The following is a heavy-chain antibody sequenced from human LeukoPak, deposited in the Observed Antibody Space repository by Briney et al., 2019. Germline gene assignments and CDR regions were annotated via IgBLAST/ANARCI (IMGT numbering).Heavy chain of an antibody. CDR2: IFTSGST. V-gene: IGHV4-61*02. Sequence: SETLSLTCTVSGGSINRGSDYWSWIRQPAGKGLEWIGRIFTSGSTNYNPSLKSRVTISVDTSKNQFSRKLSSLTAADPAGYYCARDSSNWNAFDIWGQGTMVTVSS. CDR1: GGSINRGSDY. J-gene: IGHJ3*02. D-gene: IGHD6-13*01. CDR3: ARDSSNWNAFDI.